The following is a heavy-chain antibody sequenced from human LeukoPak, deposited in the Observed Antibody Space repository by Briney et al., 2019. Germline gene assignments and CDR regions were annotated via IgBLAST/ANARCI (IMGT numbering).Heavy chain of an antibody. Sequence: TGGSLRLSCAASGFTVSDSYMSWVRQAPGKGLEWVSIIYSGGETYYADSVKGRFTISRDNSKNTLYLQMNSLRGEDTAVYYCARGASPTDWWGQGTLVTVSS. CDR1: GFTVSDSY. V-gene: IGHV3-53*01. D-gene: IGHD3-9*01. J-gene: IGHJ4*02. CDR2: IYSGGET. CDR3: ARGASPTDW.